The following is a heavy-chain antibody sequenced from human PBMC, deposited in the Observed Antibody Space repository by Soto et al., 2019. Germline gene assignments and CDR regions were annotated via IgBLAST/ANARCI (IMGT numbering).Heavy chain of an antibody. V-gene: IGHV4-31*03. CDR1: GGSISSGGYY. Sequence: QVQLQESGPGLVKPSQTLSLTCTVSGGSISSGGYYWSWIRQHPGKGLEWIGYIYYSGSTYYNPSLKSRGTLSVDTSKKQFSLKLSSVTAADTAVYYWARMALMTTVTTEFDYWGQGTLVTVSS. J-gene: IGHJ4*02. D-gene: IGHD4-17*01. CDR2: IYYSGST. CDR3: ARMALMTTVTTEFDY.